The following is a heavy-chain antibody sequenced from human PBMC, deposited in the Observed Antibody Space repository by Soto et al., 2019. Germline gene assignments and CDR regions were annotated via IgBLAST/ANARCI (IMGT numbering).Heavy chain of an antibody. J-gene: IGHJ4*02. V-gene: IGHV3-23*01. D-gene: IGHD1-7*01. Sequence: GGSLRLSCATSGLTFSNYAMSWVLQAPGGGLEWVSSMSGSSSTTYYADSVRGRFTISRDRSKNTLYLQMSSLRAEDTALYYCAKNQERELPRVIDFWGQGTLVTVSS. CDR2: MSGSSSTT. CDR3: AKNQERELPRVIDF. CDR1: GLTFSNYA.